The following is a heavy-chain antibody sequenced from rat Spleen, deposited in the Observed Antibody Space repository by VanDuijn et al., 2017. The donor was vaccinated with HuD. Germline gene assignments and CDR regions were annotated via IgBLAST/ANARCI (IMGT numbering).Heavy chain of an antibody. CDR2: IYYASSKM. J-gene: IGHJ2*01. CDR1: GFTFSNYG. D-gene: IGHD4-5*01. CDR3: AAWGNNYFDY. V-gene: IGHV5-54*01. Sequence: EVKLVESGGGLVQPGNSLTLSCVASGFTFSNYGMHWIRQAPKKGLEWIAMIYYASSKMYYADPVKGRFTISRDNSKNTLYLEMNSLRSEDTAMYYCAAWGNNYFDYWGQGVMVTVSS.